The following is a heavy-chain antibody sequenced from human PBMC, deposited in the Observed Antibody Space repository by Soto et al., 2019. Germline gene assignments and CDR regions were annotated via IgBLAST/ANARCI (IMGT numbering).Heavy chain of an antibody. V-gene: IGHV1-3*01. J-gene: IGHJ4*02. CDR3: AREKEGPFDY. CDR2: INAGNGNT. CDR1: GYTFSDFY. Sequence: GASVKVSCKASGYTFSDFYLHWVRQAPGQRLEWMGWINAGNGNTKYSQKFQGRVTITRDTSASTAYMELSSLRSEDTAVYYCAREKEGPFDYWGQGTLVTVSS.